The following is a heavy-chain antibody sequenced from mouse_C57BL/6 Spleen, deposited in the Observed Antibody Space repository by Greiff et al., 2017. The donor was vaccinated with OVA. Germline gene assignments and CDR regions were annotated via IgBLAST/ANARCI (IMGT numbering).Heavy chain of an antibody. J-gene: IGHJ2*01. CDR2: IDPSDSYT. Sequence: QVQLQQSGAELVRPGTSVKLSCKASGYTFTSYWMHWVKQRPGQGLEWIGVIDPSDSYTNYNQKFKGKATLTVDTSSSTAYMQLSSLTSEDSAVYYCARLGGNGPYYWGQGTTLTVSS. CDR1: GYTFTSYW. V-gene: IGHV1-59*01. D-gene: IGHD1-1*02. CDR3: ARLGGNGPYY.